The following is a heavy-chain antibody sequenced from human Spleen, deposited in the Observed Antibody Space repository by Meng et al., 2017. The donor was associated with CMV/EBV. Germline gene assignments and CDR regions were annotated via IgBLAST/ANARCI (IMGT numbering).Heavy chain of an antibody. CDR1: FSSYA. D-gene: IGHD3-3*01. CDR3: ARDSGGSHVLRFLEWFFDY. CDR2: ISYDGSNK. V-gene: IGHV3-30*04. J-gene: IGHJ4*02. Sequence: FSSYAMHGVRQAPGKGLEWVAVISYDGSNKYYADSVKGRFTISRDNSKNTLYLQMNSLRAEDTAVYYCARDSGGSHVLRFLEWFFDYWGQGTLVTVSS.